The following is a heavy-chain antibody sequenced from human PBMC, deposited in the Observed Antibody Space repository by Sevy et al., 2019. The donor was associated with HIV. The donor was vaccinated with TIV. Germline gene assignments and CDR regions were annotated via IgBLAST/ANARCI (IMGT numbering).Heavy chain of an antibody. CDR3: ARRITLVRGVIHRFYYFDY. V-gene: IGHV4-39*01. CDR1: GGSISSSSYY. Sequence: SETLSLTCTVSGGSISSSSYYWGWIRQPPGKGLEWIGSIYYSGSTYYNPSLKSRVTISVDTSKNQFSLKLSSVTAAETAVYYCARRITLVRGVIHRFYYFDYWGQGTLVTVSS. CDR2: IYYSGST. D-gene: IGHD3-10*01. J-gene: IGHJ4*02.